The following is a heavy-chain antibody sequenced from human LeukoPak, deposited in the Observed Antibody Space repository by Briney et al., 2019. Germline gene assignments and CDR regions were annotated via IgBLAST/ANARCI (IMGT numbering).Heavy chain of an antibody. D-gene: IGHD2-15*01. CDR2: ISAYNGNT. CDR1: GYTFSNYG. Sequence: ASVKVSCKASGYTFSNYGINWVRQAPGQGLEWMGWISAYNGNTNYAQKLQGRVTMTTDTSTNTAYMELGSLRSDDTAVYYCARLRIGNYLDYWGQGTLVTASS. CDR3: ARLRIGNYLDY. J-gene: IGHJ4*02. V-gene: IGHV1-18*01.